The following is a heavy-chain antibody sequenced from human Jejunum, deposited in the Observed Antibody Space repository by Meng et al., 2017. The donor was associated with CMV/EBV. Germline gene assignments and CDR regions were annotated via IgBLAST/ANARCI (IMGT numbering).Heavy chain of an antibody. CDR1: GYTFSGYS. CDR3: ARRGAVSGSFDY. J-gene: IGHJ4*02. CDR2: INPNSGGT. V-gene: IGHV1-2*02. D-gene: IGHD6-25*01. Sequence: ASGYTFSGYSLHWVRQAPGQGLEWMGWINPNSGGTNYAQNFQGSVTMTRDTSITTAYMELSRLRSDDTAMYYCARRGAVSGSFDYWGQGTLVTVSS.